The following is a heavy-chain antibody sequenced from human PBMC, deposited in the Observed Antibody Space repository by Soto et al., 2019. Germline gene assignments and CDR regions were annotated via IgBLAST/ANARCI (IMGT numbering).Heavy chain of an antibody. CDR1: GGSIISYY. Sequence: SETLSLTCTVSGGSIISYYWSWIRQPPGKGLEWIGYIYYSGSTNYNPSLKSRVTISVDTSKNQFSLHLSSVTAADTAVYFCARGRTTVTPLDYWGQGTLVTVS. CDR2: IYYSGST. J-gene: IGHJ4*02. D-gene: IGHD4-17*01. V-gene: IGHV4-59*01. CDR3: ARGRTTVTPLDY.